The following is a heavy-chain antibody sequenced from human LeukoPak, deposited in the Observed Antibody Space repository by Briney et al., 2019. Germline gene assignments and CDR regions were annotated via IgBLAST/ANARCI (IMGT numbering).Heavy chain of an antibody. D-gene: IGHD3-22*01. J-gene: IGHJ4*02. V-gene: IGHV3-30-3*01. Sequence: PGGSLRLSCAASGFTFSSYAMHWVRQAPGKGLEWVAVISYDGSNKYYADSVKGRFTISRDNSKNTLYLQMNSLRAEDTAVYYCARDIWDDSSGYYYDLDYWGQGTLVTVSS. CDR2: ISYDGSNK. CDR1: GFTFSSYA. CDR3: ARDIWDDSSGYYYDLDY.